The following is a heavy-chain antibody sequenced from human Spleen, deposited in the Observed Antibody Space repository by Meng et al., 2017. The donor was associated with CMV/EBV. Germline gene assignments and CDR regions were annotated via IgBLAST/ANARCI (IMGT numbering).Heavy chain of an antibody. V-gene: IGHV4-4*07. CDR3: ASSYSSSWNNWFDP. Sequence: QVQLQASVLELVKLSETLALTCTVSGGSISSYYWSWIRQPAGKGLEWIGRIYTSGSTNYNPSLKSRVTMSVDTSKNQFSLKLSSVTAADTAVYYCASSYSSSWNNWFDPWGQGTLVTVSS. J-gene: IGHJ5*02. CDR1: GGSISSYY. CDR2: IYTSGST. D-gene: IGHD6-13*01.